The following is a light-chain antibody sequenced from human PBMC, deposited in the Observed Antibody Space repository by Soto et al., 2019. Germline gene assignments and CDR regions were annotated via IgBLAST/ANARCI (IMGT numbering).Light chain of an antibody. CDR2: DVS. V-gene: IGLV2-11*01. J-gene: IGLJ1*01. CDR3: CSYAGSPRYV. CDR1: SSDVGTYNY. Sequence: QSVLTQPRSVSGSLGQSVTISCTGTSSDVGTYNYVSWYQQHPGKAPKVMIYDVSERPSGVPDRFSGSKSGNTASLTISGLQAEDEADYYCCSYAGSPRYVLGTGTKLT.